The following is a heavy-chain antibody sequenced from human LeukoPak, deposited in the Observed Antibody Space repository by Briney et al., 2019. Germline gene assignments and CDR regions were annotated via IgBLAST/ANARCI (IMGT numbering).Heavy chain of an antibody. V-gene: IGHV3-21*01. J-gene: IGHJ6*02. CDR2: ISSSSSYI. Sequence: GGSLRLSCAASGFTFSSYSMNWVRQAPGKWLEWVSSISSSSSYIYYASSVKGRFTISRDNAKNSLYLQMNSPRAEDTAVYYCARDPFVVVVPAPGDYYYYGMDVWGQGTTVTVSS. CDR3: ARDPFVVVVPAPGDYYYYGMDV. CDR1: GFTFSSYS. D-gene: IGHD2-2*01.